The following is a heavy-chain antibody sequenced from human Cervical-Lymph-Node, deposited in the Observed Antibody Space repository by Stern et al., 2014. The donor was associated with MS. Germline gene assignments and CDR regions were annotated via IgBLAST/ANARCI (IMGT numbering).Heavy chain of an antibody. Sequence: QVQLQESGPRLVKPSETLSLTCTVSSGSISNYYWNWIRQPPGKGLEWIGFIFYSGITNYKHSLRSRVTMSLYTSTNQFSLKLTSASAADTAVYYCARSGGNHYDTSGYSTRDDFDSWGQGTLVTVSS. J-gene: IGHJ4*02. D-gene: IGHD3-22*01. CDR1: SGSISNYY. CDR3: ARSGGNHYDTSGYSTRDDFDS. V-gene: IGHV4-59*01. CDR2: IFYSGIT.